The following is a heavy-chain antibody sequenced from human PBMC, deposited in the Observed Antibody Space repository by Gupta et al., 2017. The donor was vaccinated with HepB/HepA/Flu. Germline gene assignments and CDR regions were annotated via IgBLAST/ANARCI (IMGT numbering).Heavy chain of an antibody. CDR2: LKGDGTQE. J-gene: IGHJ4*02. CDR1: GFSFSDQW. V-gene: IGHV3-7*01. CDR3: ANRRAEY. Sequence: EVQLVESGGKLVQPGGSLRLSCEASGFSFSDQWMNWVRQAPGKGLEWVASLKGDGTQENYAESVKGRFSVSRDNAKKSLYLQLNSLRVEDTAVYYCANRRAEYWGQGTLVTVSS.